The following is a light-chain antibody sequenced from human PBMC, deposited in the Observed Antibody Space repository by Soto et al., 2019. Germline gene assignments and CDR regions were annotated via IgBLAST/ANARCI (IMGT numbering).Light chain of an antibody. CDR2: LERNGSY. J-gene: IGLJ3*02. V-gene: IGLV4-60*02. CDR3: ETWDSKTRV. CDR1: SGHSNYT. Sequence: QPVLTQSSSASASLGSSVKLTCTLSSGHSNYTIAWHQQQPGKAPRYLMKLERNGSYSKGSGVPDRFSGSSSEADRYVTISNLQFEDEADYYCETWDSKTRVFGGGTKLTVL.